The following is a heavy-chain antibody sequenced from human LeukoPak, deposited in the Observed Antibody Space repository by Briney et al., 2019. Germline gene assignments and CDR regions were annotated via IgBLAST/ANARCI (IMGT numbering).Heavy chain of an antibody. J-gene: IGHJ4*02. Sequence: PGGSLRVSCAASGFTFSSYAMSWVRQARGKGLEWVSAVSGSAGTTYYADSVKGRFTISRDNSKNTLYLQMNSLRAEGTALYYCARTPLVRYFDSWGQGTLVTVSS. D-gene: IGHD2-2*01. V-gene: IGHV3-23*01. CDR1: GFTFSSYA. CDR3: ARTPLVRYFDS. CDR2: VSGSAGTT.